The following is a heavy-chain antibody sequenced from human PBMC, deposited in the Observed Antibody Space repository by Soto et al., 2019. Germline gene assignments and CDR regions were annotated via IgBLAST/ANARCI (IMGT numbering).Heavy chain of an antibody. CDR2: ISGSGGST. CDR1: GFTFSSYA. V-gene: IGHV3-23*01. D-gene: IGHD3-22*01. Sequence: EVQLLESGGGLVQPGGSLRLSCAASGFTFSSYAMTWVRQAPGKGLEWVSAISGSGGSTYYAASVKGRFTISRDNSKNTRDLQMNSLRAEDTAVYYCAKERTFESSGYYSYWGQGTLVTVSS. J-gene: IGHJ4*02. CDR3: AKERTFESSGYYSY.